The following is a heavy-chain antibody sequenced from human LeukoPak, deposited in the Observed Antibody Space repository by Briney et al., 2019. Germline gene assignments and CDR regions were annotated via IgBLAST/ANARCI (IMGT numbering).Heavy chain of an antibody. D-gene: IGHD6-19*01. CDR2: INPNSGGT. Sequence: GASVKVSCKASGYTFTGYYMHWVRQAPGQGLEWMGWINPNSGGTNYAQKFQGRVTMTRGTSISTAYMELSRLRSDDTAVYYCARVVNNAVAGKRGYYYMDVWGKGTTVTVSS. CDR1: GYTFTGYY. J-gene: IGHJ6*03. CDR3: ARVVNNAVAGKRGYYYMDV. V-gene: IGHV1-2*02.